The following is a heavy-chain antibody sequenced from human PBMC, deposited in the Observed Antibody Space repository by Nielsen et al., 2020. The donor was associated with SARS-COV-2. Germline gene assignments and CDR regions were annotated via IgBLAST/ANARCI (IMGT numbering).Heavy chain of an antibody. V-gene: IGHV4-4*02. CDR2: IYHSGST. D-gene: IGHD5-24*01. Sequence: WIRQPPGKGLEWIGEIYHSGSTNYNPSLKSRVTISVDKSKNQFSLKLSSVTAADTAVYYCARVEMATIVPDFYYYYGMDVWGQGTTVTVSS. J-gene: IGHJ6*02. CDR3: ARVEMATIVPDFYYYYGMDV.